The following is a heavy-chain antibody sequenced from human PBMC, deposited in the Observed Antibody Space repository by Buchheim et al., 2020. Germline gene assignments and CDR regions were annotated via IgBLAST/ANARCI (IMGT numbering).Heavy chain of an antibody. V-gene: IGHV3-74*01. CDR2: DNSDGSGT. CDR3: VKDLPNSGFAYDY. Sequence: EVQLVESGGGLVQPGGSLRLSCAASGFTFSRYWMHWVRQAPGKGLMWVSRDNSDGSGTGYADSVKGRFTISRDNAKNTLYLQMNSLRAEDTAVYYCVKDLPNSGFAYDYWGQGSL. J-gene: IGHJ4*02. CDR1: GFTFSRYW. D-gene: IGHD5-12*01.